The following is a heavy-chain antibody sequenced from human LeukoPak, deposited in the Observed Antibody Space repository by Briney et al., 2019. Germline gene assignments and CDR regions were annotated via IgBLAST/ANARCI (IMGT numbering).Heavy chain of an antibody. CDR1: GFTFRNYA. J-gene: IGHJ4*02. Sequence: GGSLRLSCVASGFTFRNYAMSWVRQSPGKGLEWISAISNDGVYTFHADSVKGRLTISRDNSKNTLYLQMNSLRAEDTAVYYCAAGYSSGWRPLNYWGQGTLVTVSS. V-gene: IGHV3-23*01. CDR3: AAGYSSGWRPLNY. CDR2: ISNDGVYT. D-gene: IGHD6-19*01.